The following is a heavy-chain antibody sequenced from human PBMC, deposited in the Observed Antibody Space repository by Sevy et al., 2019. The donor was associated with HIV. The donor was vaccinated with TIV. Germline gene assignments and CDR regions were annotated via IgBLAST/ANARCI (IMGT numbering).Heavy chain of an antibody. CDR3: ARDGRYYDGSGYWAVWFDP. CDR1: GYTFTNYY. CDR2: INPGGGST. Sequence: ASVKVSCKASGYTFTNYYMYWVRQAPGQGLEWMGIINPGGGSTAYAQKFQGRVTMTRDTSTSTVYMELSSLTSEDTAVYYCARDGRYYDGSGYWAVWFDPWGQGTLVTVSS. V-gene: IGHV1-46*01. J-gene: IGHJ5*02. D-gene: IGHD3-22*01.